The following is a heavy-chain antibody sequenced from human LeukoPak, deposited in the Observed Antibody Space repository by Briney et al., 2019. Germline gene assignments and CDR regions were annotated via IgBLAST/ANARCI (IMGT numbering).Heavy chain of an antibody. Sequence: PGGSLRLSCAASGFTFSGYAMSWVRQAPGKGLEWVSAISGSGGSTYYADSVKGRFTISRDNSKNTLYLQMNSLRAEDTAVYYCAKEEVLRRFWSGSPRAYYFDYWGQGTLVTVSS. CDR3: AKEEVLRRFWSGSPRAYYFDY. CDR2: ISGSGGST. V-gene: IGHV3-23*01. D-gene: IGHD3-3*01. J-gene: IGHJ4*02. CDR1: GFTFSGYA.